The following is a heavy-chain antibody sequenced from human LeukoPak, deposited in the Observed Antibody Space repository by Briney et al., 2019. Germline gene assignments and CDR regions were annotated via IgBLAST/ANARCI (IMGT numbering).Heavy chain of an antibody. CDR3: ATSLGPLTEY. J-gene: IGHJ4*02. Sequence: PGGSLTLSCAASGFAFSSNWMHWVRQTPGKGLVWVSRINSGGSGTSYAASVEGRFTISRDNAKNTLYLQMNSLRAEDTAVYYCATSLGPLTEYWGQGTLVTVSS. CDR2: INSGGSGT. V-gene: IGHV3-74*01. CDR1: GFAFSSNW. D-gene: IGHD7-27*01.